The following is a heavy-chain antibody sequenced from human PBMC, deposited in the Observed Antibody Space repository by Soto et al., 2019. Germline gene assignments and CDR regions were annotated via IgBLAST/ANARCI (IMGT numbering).Heavy chain of an antibody. D-gene: IGHD6-19*01. CDR1: GFTFSDYD. Sequence: VQLVESGGGVVQPGRSLRLSCAASGFTFSDYDMHWVRQAPGKGLEWVAVVSHDGRNTHYADSVKGRFTISIDSSKNTVSLEMTSLRAEDTAVYYCAKGGRQWLVTSDFNYWGQGALVTVSS. CDR3: AKGGRQWLVTSDFNY. V-gene: IGHV3-30*18. CDR2: VSHDGRNT. J-gene: IGHJ4*02.